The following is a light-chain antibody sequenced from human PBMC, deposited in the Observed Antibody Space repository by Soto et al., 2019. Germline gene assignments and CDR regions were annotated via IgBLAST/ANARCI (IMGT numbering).Light chain of an antibody. CDR3: CSYASGGTWV. J-gene: IGLJ3*02. V-gene: IGLV2-23*02. CDR2: EVS. CDR1: SSDVGGYNL. Sequence: QSVLTQPASVSGSPGQSITISCTGTSSDVGGYNLVSWYQQYPGEAAKLIFYEVSKRPSGLSSRFSGSKSGNTASLTISGLRADDEADYYCCSYASGGTWVFGGGTKVTVL.